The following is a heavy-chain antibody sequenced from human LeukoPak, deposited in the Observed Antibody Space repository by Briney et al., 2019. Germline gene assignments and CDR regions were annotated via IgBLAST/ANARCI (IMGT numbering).Heavy chain of an antibody. V-gene: IGHV4-34*01. CDR1: GGSFSGYY. CDR3: ARPGGVSGMDV. Sequence: SETLSLTCAVYGGSFSGYYWSWIRQPPGKGLEWIGEINHSGSTNYNPSLKSRVTISVDTSKNQFSLKLSSATAADTAVYYCARPGGVSGMDVWGKGTTVTVSS. J-gene: IGHJ6*04. CDR2: INHSGST. D-gene: IGHD1-14*01.